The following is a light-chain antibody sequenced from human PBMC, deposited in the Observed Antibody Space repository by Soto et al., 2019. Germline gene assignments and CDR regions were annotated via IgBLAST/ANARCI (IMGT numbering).Light chain of an antibody. J-gene: IGKJ1*01. CDR1: QTISSW. Sequence: DIQMTQSPSTLSGSVGDRVTITCRASQTISSWLAWYQQKPGKAPKILIYKASTLKSGVPSRFSGSGSGTEFTLTISSLQPDDFATYCCQHYNSYSEAFGQGTKVELK. CDR3: QHYNSYSEA. CDR2: KAS. V-gene: IGKV1-5*03.